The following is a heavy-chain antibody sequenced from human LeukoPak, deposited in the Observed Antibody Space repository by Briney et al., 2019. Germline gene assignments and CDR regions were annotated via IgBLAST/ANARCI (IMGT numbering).Heavy chain of an antibody. Sequence: PSETLSLTCAVYGGSFSGYYWSWIRQPPGKGLEWIEEINHSGSTNYNPSLKSRVTISVDTSKNQFSLKLSSVTAADTAVYYCARGRITMIVVVPGYMDVWGKGTTVTVSS. CDR3: ARGRITMIVVVPGYMDV. J-gene: IGHJ6*03. V-gene: IGHV4-34*01. D-gene: IGHD3-22*01. CDR1: GGSFSGYY. CDR2: INHSGST.